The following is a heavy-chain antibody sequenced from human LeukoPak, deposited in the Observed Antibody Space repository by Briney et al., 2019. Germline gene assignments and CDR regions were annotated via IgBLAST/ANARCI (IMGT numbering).Heavy chain of an antibody. CDR1: GFTFSTYA. Sequence: PGGSLRLSCAASGFTFSTYAMSWVRQAPGKGLEWVSGMSAGASSTSYADSVKGRFTISRDNSKNMLYLQMNSLRAEDTAVYYCAKVERGGSSWYKGVFDYWGQGTLVTVSS. CDR3: AKVERGGSSWYKGVFDY. D-gene: IGHD6-13*01. V-gene: IGHV3-23*01. CDR2: MSAGASST. J-gene: IGHJ4*02.